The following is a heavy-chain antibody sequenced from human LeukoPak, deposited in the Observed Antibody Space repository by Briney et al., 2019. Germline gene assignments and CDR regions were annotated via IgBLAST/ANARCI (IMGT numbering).Heavy chain of an antibody. CDR1: GGSISSGSYY. V-gene: IGHV4-61*02. CDR3: ATRSGSYRPNWYFDL. CDR2: IYTSGST. Sequence: SQTLSLTCTVSGGSISSGSYYWSWIRQPAGKGLEWIGRIYTSGSTNYNPSLKSRVTISVDTSKNQFSLKLSSVTAADTAVYYCATRSGSYRPNWYFDLWGRGTLVTVSS. J-gene: IGHJ2*01. D-gene: IGHD1-26*01.